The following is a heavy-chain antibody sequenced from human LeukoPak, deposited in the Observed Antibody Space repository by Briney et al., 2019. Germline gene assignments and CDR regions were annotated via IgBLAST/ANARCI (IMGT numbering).Heavy chain of an antibody. Sequence: SETLSLTCTVSGGAISSYYWNWIRQPAGKGLEWIGRISTTGSTNYNPSLKSRLTMSVDTSKNQFSLRLSSVSAADTAVYYCAREYSSSSGRTFDYWGQGTLVTVSS. V-gene: IGHV4-4*07. D-gene: IGHD6-6*01. CDR3: AREYSSSSGRTFDY. CDR2: ISTTGST. CDR1: GGAISSYY. J-gene: IGHJ4*02.